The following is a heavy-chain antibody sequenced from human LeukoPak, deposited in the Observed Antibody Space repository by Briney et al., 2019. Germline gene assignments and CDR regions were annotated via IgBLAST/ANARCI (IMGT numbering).Heavy chain of an antibody. Sequence: GESLQISCQASGYKFTNYWIGWVRQMPGKGLEWMGIIFLSDSDTRYSPSFQGQVTISADKSTSTAYLHWSTLKASDTAIYYCARHEVTAAAGTEFDSWGQGTLVTVSS. V-gene: IGHV5-51*01. CDR3: ARHEVTAAAGTEFDS. D-gene: IGHD6-13*01. CDR2: IFLSDSDT. J-gene: IGHJ4*02. CDR1: GYKFTNYW.